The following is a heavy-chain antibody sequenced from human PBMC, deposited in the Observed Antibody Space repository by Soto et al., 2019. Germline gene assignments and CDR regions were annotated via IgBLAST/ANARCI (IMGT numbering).Heavy chain of an antibody. CDR2: ISAYNGNT. CDR3: ARGYVTMVRGVIFLGTDYGMDV. J-gene: IGHJ6*02. Sequence: QVQLVQSGAEVKKPGASVKVSCKASGYTFTSYGISWVRQAPGLGLEWMGWISAYNGNTNYAQKLQGRVTMTTDTSTSTAYMELRSLRSDDTAVYYCARGYVTMVRGVIFLGTDYGMDVWGQGTTVTVSS. CDR1: GYTFTSYG. D-gene: IGHD3-10*01. V-gene: IGHV1-18*01.